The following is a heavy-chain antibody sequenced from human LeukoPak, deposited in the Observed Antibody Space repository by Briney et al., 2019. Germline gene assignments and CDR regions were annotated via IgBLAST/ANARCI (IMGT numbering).Heavy chain of an antibody. D-gene: IGHD3-22*01. CDR1: GGTFSSYT. V-gene: IGHV1-69*02. J-gene: IGHJ4*02. CDR2: IIPILGIA. CDR3: ARGPYDSSGPSPDNFDY. Sequence: SVKVSCKASGGTFSSYTISWVRQAPGQGLEWMGRIIPILGIANYAQKFQGRVTITADKSTSTAYMELSSLRSEDTAVYYCARGPYDSSGPSPDNFDYWGQGTLVTVSS.